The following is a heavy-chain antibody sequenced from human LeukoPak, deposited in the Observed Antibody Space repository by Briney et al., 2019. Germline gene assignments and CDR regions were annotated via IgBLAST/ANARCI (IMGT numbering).Heavy chain of an antibody. J-gene: IGHJ4*02. Sequence: QSGGSLRLSCAASGFTVSSNYMSWVRQAPGKGLEWVASISKNGDTTHYVDSVKGRFAIFRDNSRNTLFLQMSSLRVEDTAVYHCVKVSNSDWNMFFDHWGPGSLVTVSS. V-gene: IGHV3-53*01. CDR3: VKVSNSDWNMFFDH. D-gene: IGHD1/OR15-1a*01. CDR1: GFTVSSNY. CDR2: SKNGDTT.